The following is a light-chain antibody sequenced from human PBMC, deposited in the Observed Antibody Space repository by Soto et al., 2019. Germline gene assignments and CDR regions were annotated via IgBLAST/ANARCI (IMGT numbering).Light chain of an antibody. CDR1: SGSVSTNYY. CDR2: STN. V-gene: IGLV8-61*01. Sequence: QAVVTQEPSFSVSPGGTVTLTCGLSSGSVSTNYYPSWYQQTPGQAPRTLIYSTNTRSSGVPDRFSGSILGNKAALTITGAQADDESDYYCVLYMGSGIWVFGRGTKLTVL. J-gene: IGLJ3*02. CDR3: VLYMGSGIWV.